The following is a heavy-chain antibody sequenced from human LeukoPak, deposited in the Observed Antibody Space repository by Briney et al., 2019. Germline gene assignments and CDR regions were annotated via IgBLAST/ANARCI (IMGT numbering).Heavy chain of an antibody. D-gene: IGHD3-22*01. Sequence: PGGSLRLSCAASGFTVSSNYMSWVRQAPGKGLEWVSVIYSGGSTYYADSVKGRFTISRDNSKNTLYLQMNSLRAEDTAVYYCARDPYGSGYFEDAFDIWGQGTMVTVSS. J-gene: IGHJ3*02. CDR2: IYSGGST. CDR3: ARDPYGSGYFEDAFDI. V-gene: IGHV3-66*01. CDR1: GFTVSSNY.